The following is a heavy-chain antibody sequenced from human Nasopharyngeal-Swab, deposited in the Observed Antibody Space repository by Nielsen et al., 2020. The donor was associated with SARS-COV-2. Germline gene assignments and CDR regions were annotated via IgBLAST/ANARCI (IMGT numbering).Heavy chain of an antibody. Sequence: GALKISCAASGFTFSAYNINWVRQAPGKGLEWVSYISRRSDTIYYADSVKGRFTISRDNVKNSLYLQMNSLRDEDTAVYYCARAPDSSTYGLRYWGLGTLVTVSS. D-gene: IGHD3-10*01. J-gene: IGHJ4*02. V-gene: IGHV3-48*02. CDR3: ARAPDSSTYGLRY. CDR2: ISRRSDTI. CDR1: GFTFSAYN.